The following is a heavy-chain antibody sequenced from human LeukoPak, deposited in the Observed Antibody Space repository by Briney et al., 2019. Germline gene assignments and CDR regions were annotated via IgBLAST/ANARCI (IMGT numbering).Heavy chain of an antibody. Sequence: GGSLRLSCAVSGFTFSSHWMSWVRQAPGKGLEWVANIKQDGSETYYVDSVRGRFTISSDNAKNSLFLQMNSLRAEDTAVYYCARDGEMPTIYFDYWGQGTLVTVSS. CDR1: GFTFSSHW. CDR2: IKQDGSET. D-gene: IGHD5-24*01. J-gene: IGHJ4*02. CDR3: ARDGEMPTIYFDY. V-gene: IGHV3-7*01.